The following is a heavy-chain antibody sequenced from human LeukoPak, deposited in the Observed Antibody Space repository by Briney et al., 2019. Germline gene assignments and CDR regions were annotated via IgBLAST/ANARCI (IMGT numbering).Heavy chain of an antibody. Sequence: PSETLSLTCTVSGGSISSYYWSWIRQPAGKGLEWIGRIYTSGSTNYNPSLKSRVTMSVDTSKNQFSLKLSSVTAADTAVYYCARDRGYCSRTSCDYYYMDVWGKGTTVTVSS. D-gene: IGHD2-2*01. V-gene: IGHV4-4*07. CDR3: ARDRGYCSRTSCDYYYMDV. CDR2: IYTSGST. J-gene: IGHJ6*03. CDR1: GGSISSYY.